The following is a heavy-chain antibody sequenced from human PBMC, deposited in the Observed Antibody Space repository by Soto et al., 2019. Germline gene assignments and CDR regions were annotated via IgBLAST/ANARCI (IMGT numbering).Heavy chain of an antibody. J-gene: IGHJ6*02. V-gene: IGHV3-30-3*01. D-gene: IGHD2-15*01. Sequence: GGSLRLSCAASGFTFSSYAMHWVRQAPGKGLEWVAVISYDGSNKYYADSVKGRFTISRDNSKNTLYLQMNSLRAGDTAVYYCARDGRSTVVKTYYYYYYGMDVWGQGTTVTVSS. CDR1: GFTFSSYA. CDR2: ISYDGSNK. CDR3: ARDGRSTVVKTYYYYYYGMDV.